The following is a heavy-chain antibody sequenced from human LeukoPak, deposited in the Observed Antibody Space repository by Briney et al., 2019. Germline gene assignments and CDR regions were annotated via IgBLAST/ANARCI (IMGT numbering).Heavy chain of an antibody. V-gene: IGHV4-4*07. D-gene: IGHD6-19*01. J-gene: IGHJ5*02. CDR1: GGPFSSYY. CDR3: ARACTGGSGWYGEDWFDP. Sequence: SEPLSLTCTVSGGPFSSYYWSWTRQPAGKGLEWIGRIYTRGSTNYNPTLKSRVAVSVDTSKNPFSLKLSSVTAADTAVYYYARACTGGSGWYGEDWFDPGGQGSLVSAPS. CDR2: IYTRGST.